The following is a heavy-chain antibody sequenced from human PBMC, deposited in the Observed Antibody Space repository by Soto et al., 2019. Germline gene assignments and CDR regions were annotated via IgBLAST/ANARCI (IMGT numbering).Heavy chain of an antibody. CDR3: ASREPVTSVDY. CDR2: IYRTGST. CDR1: GGSFTSNNW. V-gene: IGHV4-4*02. J-gene: IGHJ4*02. Sequence: SETLSLTCAVSGGSFTSNNWWTWVRQPPGQGLEWIGEIYRTGSTNYNPSLKSRVTISLDKSENQFSLKVTSLTAADTAVYSCASREPVTSVDYWGQGTLVNVSP. D-gene: IGHD4-4*01.